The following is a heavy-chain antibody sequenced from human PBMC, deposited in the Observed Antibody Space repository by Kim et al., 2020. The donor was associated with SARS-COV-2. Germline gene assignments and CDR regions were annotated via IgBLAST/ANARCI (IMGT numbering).Heavy chain of an antibody. CDR1: GGSISSGDYY. CDR3: GRGCVSRGGYDFFDY. J-gene: IGHJ4*01. D-gene: IGHD3-3*01. V-gene: IGHV4-30-4*08. CDR2: IYDSGST. Sequence: SETLSLTCTVSGGSISSGDYYWSWIRQPPGKGLEWIGYIYDSGSTYHNPSLKSRLSISIDTSKSQFSLNMTSVTAAATAVYYWGRGCVSRGGYDFFDYWG.